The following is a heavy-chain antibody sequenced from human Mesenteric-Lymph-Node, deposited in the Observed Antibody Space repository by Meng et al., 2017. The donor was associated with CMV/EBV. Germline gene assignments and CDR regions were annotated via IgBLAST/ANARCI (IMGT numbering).Heavy chain of an antibody. CDR2: IGTTFDS. CDR3: ARGNPAWPGYYYFGY. J-gene: IGHJ4*02. D-gene: IGHD2-2*03. Sequence: GESLKISCAASGFTFSSYDMHWVRQSPDKGLEWVSAIGTTFDSHYPDSVRGRFTISRDNAENSLYLQMNSLRDGDTAVYYCARGNPAWPGYYYFGYWGQGTVVTVSS. CDR1: GFTFSSYD. V-gene: IGHV3-13*01.